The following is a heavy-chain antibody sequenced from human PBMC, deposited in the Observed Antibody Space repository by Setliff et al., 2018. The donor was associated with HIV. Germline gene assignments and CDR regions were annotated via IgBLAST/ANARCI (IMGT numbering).Heavy chain of an antibody. Sequence: SETLSLTCTVAGGSTSSSSYYWGWIRQPPGMGLEWIASIYHNGNTYYNPSLKSRVTMSVDTSKNQFSLKLSSVTAADTAVYYCSTSLITVPPDAFDIWGQGTMVTVS. V-gene: IGHV4-39*07. CDR2: IYHNGNT. CDR3: STSLITVPPDAFDI. CDR1: GGSTSSSSYY. J-gene: IGHJ3*02. D-gene: IGHD4-4*01.